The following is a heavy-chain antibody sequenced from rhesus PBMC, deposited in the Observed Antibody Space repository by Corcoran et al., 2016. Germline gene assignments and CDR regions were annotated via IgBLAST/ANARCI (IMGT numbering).Heavy chain of an antibody. CDR3: ARGNNYVFDY. Sequence: QVQLQESGPGLVKPSETLSLTCTVSGASISSNWWSWIRPPPGKGLEWIGEINGNSGSTNYNPSLKSRVTISKDASKNQFSLKLSSVTAADTAVYYCARGNNYVFDYWGQGVLVTVSS. CDR1: GASISSNW. CDR2: INGNSGST. J-gene: IGHJ4*01. D-gene: IGHD4-11*01. V-gene: IGHV4-80*01.